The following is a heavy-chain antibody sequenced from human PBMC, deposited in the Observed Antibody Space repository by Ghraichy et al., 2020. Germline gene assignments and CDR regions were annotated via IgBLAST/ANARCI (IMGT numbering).Heavy chain of an antibody. Sequence: GGSLRLSCAASGFTFSSYAMSWVRQAPGKGLEWVSAISGSGGSTYYADSVKGRFTISRDNSKNTLSLQMNSLRAEDTAVYYCAKGPVVGAPGSGYFQHWGQGTLVTVSS. CDR3: AKGPVVGAPGSGYFQH. CDR1: GFTFSSYA. V-gene: IGHV3-23*01. J-gene: IGHJ1*01. D-gene: IGHD1-26*01. CDR2: ISGSGGST.